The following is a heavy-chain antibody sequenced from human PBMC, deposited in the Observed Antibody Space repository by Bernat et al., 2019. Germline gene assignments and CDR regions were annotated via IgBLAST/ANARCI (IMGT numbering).Heavy chain of an antibody. CDR2: INQDGSEK. CDR1: GFTFSDYW. D-gene: IGHD2-21*01. V-gene: IGHV3-7*05. CDR3: ARSRGRMWSTFDY. J-gene: IGHJ4*02. Sequence: VQLVESGGGLVQPGGSLRLSCAASGFTFSDYWMNWVRLAPGKGLEWVANINQDGSEKNYVDSVKGRFTISRDNARNSLYLQLNSLRVEDTAVYYCARSRGRMWSTFDYWGRGTLVTVSS.